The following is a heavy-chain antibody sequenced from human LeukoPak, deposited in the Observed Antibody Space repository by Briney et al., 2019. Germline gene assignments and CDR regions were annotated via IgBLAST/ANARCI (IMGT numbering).Heavy chain of an antibody. J-gene: IGHJ4*02. V-gene: IGHV4-31*03. Sequence: SGTPSLTCTVSGGSISSGGYYWSWIRQHPGKGLEWIGYIHYSGSTYYNPSLKGRVTISVDTSKNQFSLKLSSVTAADTAVYYCARVQTTGQLFDYWGQGTLVTVSS. D-gene: IGHD4-17*01. CDR1: GGSISSGGYY. CDR3: ARVQTTGQLFDY. CDR2: IHYSGST.